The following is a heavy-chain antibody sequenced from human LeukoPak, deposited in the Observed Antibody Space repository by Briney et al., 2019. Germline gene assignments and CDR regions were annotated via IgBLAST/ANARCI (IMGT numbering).Heavy chain of an antibody. CDR2: ISYDGRNK. Sequence: PGGSLRLSCGASGFTFTTYGMHWVRQAPGKGLEWVAVISYDGRNKYYADSVKGRFTISRDNAKNSLYLQMNSLRAEDTAVYYCARDPDYSNYEGDAFDIWGQGTMVTVSS. CDR1: GFTFTTYG. CDR3: ARDPDYSNYEGDAFDI. D-gene: IGHD4-11*01. V-gene: IGHV3-30*03. J-gene: IGHJ3*02.